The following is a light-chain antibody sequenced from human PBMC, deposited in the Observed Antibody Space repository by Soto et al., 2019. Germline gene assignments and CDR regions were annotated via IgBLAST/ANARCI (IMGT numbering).Light chain of an antibody. CDR2: KAC. V-gene: IGKV1-5*03. CDR3: NQYNTYSWT. CDR1: PSISRW. Sequence: DIQMTQSPSTLSASAGDRVTITCRASPSISRWLAWYQQKPGKAPKLLIYKACSLESGDPSRFSGSGSGTAFTLTISSLHHDDFADYYSNQYNTYSWTVGQGTKVEIK. J-gene: IGKJ1*01.